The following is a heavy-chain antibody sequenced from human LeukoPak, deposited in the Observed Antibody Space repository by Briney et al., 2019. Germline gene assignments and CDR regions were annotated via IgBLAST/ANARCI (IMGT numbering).Heavy chain of an antibody. D-gene: IGHD2-2*01. Sequence: SETLSLTCTVSGGSISSSSYYWGWIRRPPGKGLEWIGSIYYSGSTYYNPSLKSRVTISVDTSKNQFSLKLSSVTAADTAVYYCATYRTSFIYWYFDLWGRGTLVTVSS. J-gene: IGHJ2*01. CDR1: GGSISSSSYY. V-gene: IGHV4-39*07. CDR2: IYYSGST. CDR3: ATYRTSFIYWYFDL.